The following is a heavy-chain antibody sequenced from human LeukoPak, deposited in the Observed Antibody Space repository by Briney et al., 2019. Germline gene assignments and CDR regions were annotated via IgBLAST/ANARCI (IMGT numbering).Heavy chain of an antibody. Sequence: GGSLRLSCAASGFTINTNYMNWVRQAPGKGLEWVSYISSSSSTIYYADSVKGRFTISRDNAKNSLYLQMNSLRAEDTAVYYCAREGGNDFWSGYYGPYDYWGQGTLVTVSS. CDR1: GFTINTNY. V-gene: IGHV3-48*04. J-gene: IGHJ4*02. D-gene: IGHD3-3*01. CDR3: AREGGNDFWSGYYGPYDY. CDR2: ISSSSSTI.